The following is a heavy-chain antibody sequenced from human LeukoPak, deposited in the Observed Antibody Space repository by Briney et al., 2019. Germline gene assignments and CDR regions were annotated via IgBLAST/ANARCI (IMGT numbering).Heavy chain of an antibody. CDR3: ARASDSPNYYYYGMDV. CDR2: IIPTFGTA. CDR1: GGTFSSYA. J-gene: IGHJ6*02. V-gene: IGHV1-69*13. D-gene: IGHD2-15*01. Sequence: SVKVSCKASGGTFSSYAISWVRQAPGQGLEWMGGIIPTFGTANYAQKFQGRVTITADESTSTAYMELSSLRSEDTAVYYCARASDSPNYYYYGMDVWGQGTTVTVSS.